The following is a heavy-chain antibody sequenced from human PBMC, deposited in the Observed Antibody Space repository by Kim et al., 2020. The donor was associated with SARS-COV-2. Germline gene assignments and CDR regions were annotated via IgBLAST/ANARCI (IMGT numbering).Heavy chain of an antibody. Sequence: TSLRTRVTISVDTSKNQFSLKLSSVTAADTAVYYCASAKYDFWSGYYPDYWGQGTLVTVSS. V-gene: IGHV4-31*02. J-gene: IGHJ4*02. CDR3: ASAKYDFWSGYYPDY. D-gene: IGHD3-3*01.